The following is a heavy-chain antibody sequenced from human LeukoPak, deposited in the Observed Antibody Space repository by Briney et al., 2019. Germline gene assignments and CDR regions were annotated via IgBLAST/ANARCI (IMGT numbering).Heavy chain of an antibody. J-gene: IGHJ5*02. Sequence: SETLSLTCTVSGGSTSSYYWSWIRQPAGKGLEWIGRIYTSGSTNYNPSLKSRVTMSVDTSKNQFSLKLSSVTAADTAVYYYAREVAAAGTQWVSYNWFDPWGQGTLVTVSS. CDR1: GGSTSSYY. D-gene: IGHD6-13*01. V-gene: IGHV4-4*07. CDR2: IYTSGST. CDR3: AREVAAAGTQWVSYNWFDP.